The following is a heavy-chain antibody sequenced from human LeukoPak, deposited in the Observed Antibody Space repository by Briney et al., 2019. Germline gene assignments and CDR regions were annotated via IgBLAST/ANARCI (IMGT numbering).Heavy chain of an antibody. CDR1: GGSFNAYY. Sequence: SETLSLTCAVYGGSFNAYYWNWIRQPPGKGLEWIGEIHHSGSTNYNPSLKSRATLSVDTSKSWFSLKLTSMTAADTAVYFCARALLSRRHSSTWYPLDSWGQGTLVTVSS. V-gene: IGHV4-34*01. J-gene: IGHJ4*02. D-gene: IGHD6-13*01. CDR2: IHHSGST. CDR3: ARALLSRRHSSTWYPLDS.